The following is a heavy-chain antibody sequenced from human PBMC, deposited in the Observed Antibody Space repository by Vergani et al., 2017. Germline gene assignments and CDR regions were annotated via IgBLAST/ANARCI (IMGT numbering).Heavy chain of an antibody. Sequence: QVQLQESGPGLVKPSQTLSLTCTVSGGSISSGSYYWSWIRQPAGKGLEWIGRIYTSGSTNYNPSLKSRVTISVDTSKNQFSLKLSSVTAADTAVYYCARGDDKPGEYYYYYYGMDVWGQGTTVTVSS. CDR2: IYTSGST. V-gene: IGHV4-61*02. D-gene: IGHD1-1*01. CDR1: GGSISSGSYY. CDR3: ARGDDKPGEYYYYYYGMDV. J-gene: IGHJ6*02.